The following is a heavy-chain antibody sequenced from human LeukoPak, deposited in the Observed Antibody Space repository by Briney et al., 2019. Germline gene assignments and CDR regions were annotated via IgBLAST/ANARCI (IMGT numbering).Heavy chain of an antibody. CDR3: ALHVDTNAYSKIAQIYFQQ. CDR1: GFTFSSYA. J-gene: IGHJ1*01. V-gene: IGHV3-66*01. Sequence: PGGSLRLSCAASGFTFSSYAMSWVRQAPGEGLEWVSVLYTGGSSYYADSVKGRFTISRDRSSNTLFLQMKNLRAEDTAIYYCALHVDTNAYSKIAQIYFQQWGQGTRVTVSS. CDR2: LYTGGSS. D-gene: IGHD3-16*01.